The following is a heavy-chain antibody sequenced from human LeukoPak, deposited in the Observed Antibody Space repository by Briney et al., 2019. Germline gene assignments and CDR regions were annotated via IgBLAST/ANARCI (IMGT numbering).Heavy chain of an antibody. CDR2: ISGSGGST. CDR1: GFTFSSYA. V-gene: IGHV3-23*01. Sequence: HPGGSLRLSCAASGFTFSSYAMSWVRQAPGKGLEWVSSISGSGGSTFYADSVKGRFTISRDNSKNTLYLQMNSLRVEDTAAYYCAKSPYYDFWSGYYFDYWGQGTLVTVSS. D-gene: IGHD3-3*01. J-gene: IGHJ4*02. CDR3: AKSPYYDFWSGYYFDY.